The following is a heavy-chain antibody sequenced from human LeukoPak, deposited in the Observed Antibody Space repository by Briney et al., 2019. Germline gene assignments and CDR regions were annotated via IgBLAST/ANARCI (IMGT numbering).Heavy chain of an antibody. CDR1: GFTFDDYA. CDR3: AKDLYSYGRYYYYYYYMDV. D-gene: IGHD5-18*01. J-gene: IGHJ6*03. CDR2: ISGGGGST. V-gene: IGHV3-43*02. Sequence: PGGSLRLSWAASGFTFDDYAMHWVRQAPGKGLEWVSLISGGGGSTYYADSVKGRFTISRDNSKSSLYLQMNSLRTEDTALYYCAKDLYSYGRYYYYYYYMDVWGKGTTVTVSS.